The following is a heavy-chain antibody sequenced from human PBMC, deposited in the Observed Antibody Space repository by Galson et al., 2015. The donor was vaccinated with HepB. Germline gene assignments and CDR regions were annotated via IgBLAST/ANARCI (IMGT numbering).Heavy chain of an antibody. CDR2: ISYDGSNK. J-gene: IGHJ4*02. D-gene: IGHD6-13*01. CDR3: ARAPRPVRAAFDY. V-gene: IGHV3-30*04. CDR1: GFTFSSYA. Sequence: SLRLSCAASGFTFSSYAMHWVRQAPGKGLEWVAVISYDGSNKYYADSVKGRFTISRDNSKNTLYLQMNSLRAEDTAVYYCARAPRPVRAAFDYWGQGTLVTVSS.